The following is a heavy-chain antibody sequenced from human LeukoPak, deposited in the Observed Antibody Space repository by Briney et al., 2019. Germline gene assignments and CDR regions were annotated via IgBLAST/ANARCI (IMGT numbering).Heavy chain of an antibody. V-gene: IGHV4-34*01. CDR3: AKSLGLFTAMVTALGFDY. CDR1: GGSFSGYY. D-gene: IGHD5-18*01. CDR2: INHNGST. J-gene: IGHJ4*02. Sequence: SETLSLTCAVYGGSFSGYYWSWIRQPPGKGLEWIGEINHNGSTNYNPSLKSRVTISVDTSKNQFSLKLSSVTAADTAVYYCAKSLGLFTAMVTALGFDYWGQGTLVTVSS.